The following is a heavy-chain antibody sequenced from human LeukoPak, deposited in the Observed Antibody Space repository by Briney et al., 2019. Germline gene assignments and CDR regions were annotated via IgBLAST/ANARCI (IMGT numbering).Heavy chain of an antibody. CDR2: ISSSNSYI. CDR3: ARELVGLSSAGPHYYYGMDV. Sequence: GGSLRLSCVVSGFTFTSYSMNWVRQAPGKGLEWVSSISSSNSYIYYVDSVKGRFTISRDNAKNSLYLQMNSLRAEDTAVYYCARELVGLSSAGPHYYYGMDVWGQGTMVTVSS. V-gene: IGHV3-21*01. CDR1: GFTFTSYS. D-gene: IGHD3-16*01. J-gene: IGHJ6*02.